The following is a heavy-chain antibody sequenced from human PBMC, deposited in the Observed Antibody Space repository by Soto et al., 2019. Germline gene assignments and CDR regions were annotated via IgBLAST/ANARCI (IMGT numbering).Heavy chain of an antibody. CDR1: GCTFNGYY. Sequence: GASVNVSCKASGCTFNGYYMLWVRQAPGRGLEWMGWVNPNRGGANYAQQFQGRVTITREPSLSTAYLELSRRSSDDPAVVYLGICVSAVVGTGSGMDVWGQGTMVTVSS. CDR3: GICVSAVVGTGSGMDV. V-gene: IGHV1-2*02. D-gene: IGHD6-13*01. CDR2: VNPNRGGA. J-gene: IGHJ6*02.